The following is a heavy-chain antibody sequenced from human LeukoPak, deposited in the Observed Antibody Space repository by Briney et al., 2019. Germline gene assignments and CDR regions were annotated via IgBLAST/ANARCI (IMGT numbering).Heavy chain of an antibody. V-gene: IGHV4-59*12. J-gene: IGHJ4*02. CDR3: ARGPSYYYDSSGYYY. Sequence: SETLSLTCTVSGGSISSYYWSWIRQPPGKGLEWIGYIYYSGSTNYNPSLKSRVTISVDTSKNQFSPKLSSVTAADTAVYYCARGPSYYYDSSGYYYWGQGTLVTVSS. D-gene: IGHD3-22*01. CDR2: IYYSGST. CDR1: GGSISSYY.